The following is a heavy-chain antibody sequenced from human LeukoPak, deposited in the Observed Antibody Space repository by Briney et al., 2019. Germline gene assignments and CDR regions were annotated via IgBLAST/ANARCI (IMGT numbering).Heavy chain of an antibody. Sequence: PSETLSLTCAVYGGSFSGYYWSWIRQPPGKGLEWIGEINHSGSTNYNPSLKSRVTISVDTSKNQFSLKLSSVTAADTAVYYCASLQEGIAAPPPNNWFDPWGQGTLVTVSS. CDR2: INHSGST. CDR3: ASLQEGIAAPPPNNWFDP. D-gene: IGHD6-13*01. V-gene: IGHV4-34*01. CDR1: GGSFSGYY. J-gene: IGHJ5*02.